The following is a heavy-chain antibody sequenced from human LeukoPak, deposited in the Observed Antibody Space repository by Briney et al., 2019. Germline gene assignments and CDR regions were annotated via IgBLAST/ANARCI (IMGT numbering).Heavy chain of an antibody. CDR1: GGSISSYY. Sequence: SETLSLTCTVSGGSISSYYWSWIRQPAGKGLEWIGRIYTSGSTNYNPSLKSRVTMSVDTSKNQFSLKLSSVTAADTAVYYCAYDSSGYRPQDAFDIWGQGTMVTVSS. V-gene: IGHV4-4*07. D-gene: IGHD3-22*01. J-gene: IGHJ3*02. CDR3: AYDSSGYRPQDAFDI. CDR2: IYTSGST.